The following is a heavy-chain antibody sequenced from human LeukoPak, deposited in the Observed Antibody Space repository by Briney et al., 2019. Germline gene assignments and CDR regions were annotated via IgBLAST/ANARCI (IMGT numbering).Heavy chain of an antibody. V-gene: IGHV4-30-4*08. Sequence: SQTLSLTCTVSGGSISSGDYYWSWIRQPPRKGLEWIGYIYYSGSTYYNPSLKSRVTISVDASKNQFSLKLSSVTAADTAVYYCARVADRITIFGVIDYWGQGTLVTVSS. CDR2: IYYSGST. CDR3: ARVADRITIFGVIDY. D-gene: IGHD3-3*01. CDR1: GGSISSGDYY. J-gene: IGHJ4*02.